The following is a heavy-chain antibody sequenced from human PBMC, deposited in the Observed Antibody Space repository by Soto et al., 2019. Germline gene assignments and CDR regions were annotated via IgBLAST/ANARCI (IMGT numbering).Heavy chain of an antibody. J-gene: IGHJ4*02. CDR1: VYTFTSYG. V-gene: IGHV1-18*04. CDR2: ISGYNGNT. D-gene: IGHD2-15*01. Sequence: GXSVKVSCKASVYTFTSYGISWVRQAPGQGLEWMGWISGYNGNTNYAQKLQGRVTMATDTSTTTAYMELRSLGPDDTAAYYCARSCSGITTCYSGSGDSWGQGTLVTVSS. CDR3: ARSCSGITTCYSGSGDS.